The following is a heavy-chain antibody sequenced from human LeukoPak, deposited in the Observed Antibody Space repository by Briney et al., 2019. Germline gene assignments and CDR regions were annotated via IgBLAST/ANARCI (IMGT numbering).Heavy chain of an antibody. D-gene: IGHD1-14*01. CDR1: GFTFSRHA. J-gene: IGHJ4*02. Sequence: PGGSLRLSCAASGFTFSRHAMSWVRQAPGSGLEWVSGISGTGGSTYYSDSVKGRFTISRDNSKNTLYLQMTSLRVEDTAVYYCANYRKPQGLDYWGQGTLVTVSS. V-gene: IGHV3-23*01. CDR3: ANYRKPQGLDY. CDR2: ISGTGGST.